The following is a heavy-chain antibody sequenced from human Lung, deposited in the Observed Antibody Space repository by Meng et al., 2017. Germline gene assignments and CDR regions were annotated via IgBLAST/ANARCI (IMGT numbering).Heavy chain of an antibody. CDR2: IGHSGVT. V-gene: IGHV4-39*01. J-gene: IGHJ5*02. D-gene: IGHD6-19*01. CDR1: GGSISTSGYY. Sequence: QPQLQESGPGLVKPSEAPSLTCGVSGGSISTSGYYWGWIRQPPGKGLEWIGSIGHSGVTYYTPSLRSRVTVSIDTSKNQFFLEVTSVTAADTAVYYCVRSSGWVRTGFDPWGQGTLDTVSS. CDR3: VRSSGWVRTGFDP.